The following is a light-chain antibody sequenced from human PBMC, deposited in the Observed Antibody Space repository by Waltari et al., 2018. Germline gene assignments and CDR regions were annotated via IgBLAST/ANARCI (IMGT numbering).Light chain of an antibody. Sequence: QSALTQPASVSGSPGQSITLSCPGTSSDVGGYNYVPWYQQHPGKAPKLLIYDVSNRPSGVSNRFSGSKSGNTASLTISGLQAEDEADYYCSSYTSSSTSYVFGTGTKVTVL. CDR3: SSYTSSSTSYV. V-gene: IGLV2-14*03. CDR2: DVS. CDR1: SSDVGGYNY. J-gene: IGLJ1*01.